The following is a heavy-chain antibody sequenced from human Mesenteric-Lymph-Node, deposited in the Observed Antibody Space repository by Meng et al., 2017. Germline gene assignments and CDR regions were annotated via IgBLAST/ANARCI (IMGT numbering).Heavy chain of an antibody. J-gene: IGHJ6*02. V-gene: IGHV3-15*01. CDR2: IKSKTDGGTT. D-gene: IGHD2-21*02. CDR3: AREMGGIVVVTAIHHYYYGMDV. CDR1: GFTFSNYP. Sequence: GESLKISCAASGFTFSNYPMSWVRQAPGKGLEWVGRIKSKTDGGTTDYAAPVKGRFTISRDDSKNTLYLQMNSLRAEDTAVYYCAREMGGIVVVTAIHHYYYGMDVWGQGTTVTVSS.